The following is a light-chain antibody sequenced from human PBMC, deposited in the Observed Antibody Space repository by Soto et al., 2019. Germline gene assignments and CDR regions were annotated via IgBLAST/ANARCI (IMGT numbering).Light chain of an antibody. CDR3: AAWDDSLSGYVV. CDR1: SSNIGSNY. CDR2: RNN. Sequence: QAVVTQPPSASGTPGQRVTISCSGSSSNIGSNYVYWYQQLPGTAPKLLIYRNNQRPSGVPDRFSGSKSGTSASLAISGLRSEDEADYCCAAWDDSLSGYVVFGGGTKLTVL. J-gene: IGLJ2*01. V-gene: IGLV1-47*01.